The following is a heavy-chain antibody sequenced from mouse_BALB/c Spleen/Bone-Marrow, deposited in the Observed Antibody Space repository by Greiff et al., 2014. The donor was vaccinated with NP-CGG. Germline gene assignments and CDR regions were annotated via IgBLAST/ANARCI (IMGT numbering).Heavy chain of an antibody. CDR2: IRNKASGYTT. CDR3: AREYGYFDV. CDR1: GFTFTDYY. J-gene: IGHJ1*01. V-gene: IGHV7-3*02. Sequence: EVQVVESGGGLVRPGGSLRLSCATSGFTFTDYYMSWVRQPPGKALEWLGFIRNKASGYTTDYSASVKGRFTISRDNSQSILYLQMNTLRAEDSATYYCAREYGYFDVWGAGTTVTVSS. D-gene: IGHD1-1*02.